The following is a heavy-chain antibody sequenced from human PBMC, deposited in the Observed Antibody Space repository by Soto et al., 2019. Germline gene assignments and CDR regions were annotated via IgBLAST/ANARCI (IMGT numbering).Heavy chain of an antibody. Sequence: TSETLSLTCTVSGGSISSGDYYWSWIRQPPGKGLEWIGYIYYSGSTYYNPSLKSRVTISVDTSKNQFSLKLSSVTAADTAVYYCARVLTIFGVVISWGQGTLVTVSS. CDR3: ARVLTIFGVVIS. CDR2: IYYSGST. CDR1: GGSISSGDYY. V-gene: IGHV4-30-4*01. D-gene: IGHD3-3*01. J-gene: IGHJ4*02.